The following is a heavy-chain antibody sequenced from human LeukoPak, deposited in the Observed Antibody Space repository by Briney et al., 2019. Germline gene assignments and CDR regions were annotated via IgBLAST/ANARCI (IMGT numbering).Heavy chain of an antibody. D-gene: IGHD3-10*01. CDR2: IKQDGSEK. CDR3: ATMVRGVIIGGDY. CDR1: GFTFSDYA. J-gene: IGHJ4*02. V-gene: IGHV3-7*01. Sequence: PGGSLRLSCAASGFTFSDYAMSWVRQAPGKGLEWVANIKQDGSEKYYVDSVKGRFTISRDNAKNSLYLQMNSLRAEDTAVYYCATMVRGVIIGGDYWGQGTLVTVSS.